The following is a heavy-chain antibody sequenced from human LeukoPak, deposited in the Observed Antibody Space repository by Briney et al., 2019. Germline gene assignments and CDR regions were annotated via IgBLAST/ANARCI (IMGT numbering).Heavy chain of an antibody. Sequence: GASVKVSCKASGYTFTSYYMHWVRQAPGQGLEWMGIINPSGGSTSYAQKFQGRVTMTRDTSTSTVYMELSSLRSEDTAVCYCARDGAPARDWGWGQGTLVTVSS. V-gene: IGHV1-46*01. J-gene: IGHJ4*02. CDR3: ARDGAPARDWG. CDR2: INPSGGST. D-gene: IGHD3/OR15-3a*01. CDR1: GYTFTSYY.